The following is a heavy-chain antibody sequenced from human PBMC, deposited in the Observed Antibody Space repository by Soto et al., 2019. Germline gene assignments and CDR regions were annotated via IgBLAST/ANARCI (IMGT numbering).Heavy chain of an antibody. CDR2: FYTSGST. Sequence: SETLSLTCTVSGGSISSDYWSWIRLPAGKGLEWIGRFYTSGSTNYNPSLKSRVTMSEDTSKNQFSLKLSSVTAADTAVYYCAREHWELPYYYYGMDAWGQGTTVTVSS. D-gene: IGHD1-26*01. V-gene: IGHV4-4*07. J-gene: IGHJ6*02. CDR1: GGSISSDY. CDR3: AREHWELPYYYYGMDA.